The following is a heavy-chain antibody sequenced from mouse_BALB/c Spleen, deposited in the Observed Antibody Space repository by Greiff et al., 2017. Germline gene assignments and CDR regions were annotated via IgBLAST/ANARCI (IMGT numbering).Heavy chain of an antibody. D-gene: IGHD1-1*01. CDR3: ARSDYYRDFDY. CDR1: GYTFTSYY. V-gene: IGHV1S56*01. J-gene: IGHJ2*01. Sequence: VKLMESGPELVKPGASVRISCKASGYTFTSYYIHWVKQRPGQGLEWIGWIYPGNVNTKYNEKFKGKATLTADKSSSTAYMQLSSLTSEDSAVYFCARSDYYRDFDYWGQGTTLTVSS. CDR2: IYPGNVNT.